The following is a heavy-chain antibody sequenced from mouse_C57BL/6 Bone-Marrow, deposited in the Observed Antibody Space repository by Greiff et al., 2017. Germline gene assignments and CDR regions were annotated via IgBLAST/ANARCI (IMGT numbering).Heavy chain of an antibody. CDR1: GFTFSSYA. J-gene: IGHJ4*01. CDR2: ISSGGAYI. V-gene: IGHV5-9-1*02. CDR3: TRDPRSMDY. Sequence: EVMLVESGEGLVKPGGSLKLSCAASGFTFSSYAMSWVRQTPEKRLAWVAYISSGGAYIYYADTVKGRFTISRDNARNTLYLQMSSLKSEDTAMYYCTRDPRSMDYWGQGTSVTVSS.